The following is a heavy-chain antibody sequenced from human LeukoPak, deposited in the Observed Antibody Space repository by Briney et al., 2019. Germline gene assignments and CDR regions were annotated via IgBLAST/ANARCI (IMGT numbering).Heavy chain of an antibody. CDR1: GFTFSSYS. Sequence: GGSLRLSCAASGFTFSSYSMNWVRQAPGKGLEWVSYISSSSSTIYYADSVKGRFTISRDNAKNSLYLQMNSLRAEDTAVYYCAGGPGSLFDYWGQGTLVTVSS. J-gene: IGHJ4*02. D-gene: IGHD3-10*01. CDR3: AGGPGSLFDY. CDR2: ISSSSSTI. V-gene: IGHV3-48*01.